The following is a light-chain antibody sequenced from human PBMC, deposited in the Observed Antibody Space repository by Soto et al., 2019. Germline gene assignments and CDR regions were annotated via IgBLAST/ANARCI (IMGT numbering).Light chain of an antibody. V-gene: IGLV2-14*01. CDR2: EVS. Sequence: SVLTQPASVSGSPGQSITISCTGTSSDVGGYNYVSWYQQHPGKAPKLMIYEVSDRPSGVSNRFSGSKSGNTASLTISGLQAEDEADYYCSSYTITSTYVFGTGTKGTVL. CDR3: SSYTITSTYV. J-gene: IGLJ1*01. CDR1: SSDVGGYNY.